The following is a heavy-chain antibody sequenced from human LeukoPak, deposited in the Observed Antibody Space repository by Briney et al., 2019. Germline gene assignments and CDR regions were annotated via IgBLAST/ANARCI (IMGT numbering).Heavy chain of an antibody. V-gene: IGHV4-34*01. CDR3: AKAYGGNSES. J-gene: IGHJ4*02. CDR1: GGSFSGYY. Sequence: SETLSLTCAVYGGSFSGYYWSWIRQPPGKGLEWMGEINHSGSTNYDPSLKSRVTISVDTSKNQFSLKLSSVTAADTAVYYCAKAYGGNSESWGQGTLVTVSS. D-gene: IGHD4-23*01. CDR2: INHSGST.